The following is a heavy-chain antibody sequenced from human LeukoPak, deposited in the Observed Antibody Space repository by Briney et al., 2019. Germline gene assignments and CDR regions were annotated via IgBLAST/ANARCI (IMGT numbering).Heavy chain of an antibody. CDR2: VIPIFGTP. V-gene: IGHV1-69*05. D-gene: IGHD4-17*01. CDR1: GDTFSNYA. CDR3: ARLNYGDYAIGY. Sequence: ASVKVSCKASGDTFSNYAFTWVRQAPGQGLEWMGGVIPIFGTPSYAQKFQGRVTITTDESTSTAYMTLSSLRSEDTAVYYCARLNYGDYAIGYWGQGTLVTVSS. J-gene: IGHJ4*02.